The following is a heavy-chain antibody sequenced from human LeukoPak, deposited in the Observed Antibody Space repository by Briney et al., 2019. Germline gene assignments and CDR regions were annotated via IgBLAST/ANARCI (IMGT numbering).Heavy chain of an antibody. Sequence: SETLSLTCTVSGGSISSYYWSWIRQPPGKGLEWIGYIYYSGSTNYNPPLKSRVTISVDTSKNQFSLKLSSVTAADTAVYYCARLRTDAFDIWGQGTMVTVSS. CDR2: IYYSGST. V-gene: IGHV4-59*01. CDR3: ARLRTDAFDI. D-gene: IGHD4-17*01. CDR1: GGSISSYY. J-gene: IGHJ3*02.